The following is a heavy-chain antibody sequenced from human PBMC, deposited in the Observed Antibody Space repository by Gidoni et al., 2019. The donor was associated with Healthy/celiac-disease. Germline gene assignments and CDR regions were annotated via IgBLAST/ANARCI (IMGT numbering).Heavy chain of an antibody. CDR1: GFSLSNARMG. J-gene: IGHJ5*02. Sequence: QVTLKESGPVLVKPTETLTLTCTVSGFSLSNARMGVSWIRQPPGKALEWLAHIFSNDEKSYSTSLKSRLTISKDTSKSQVVLTMTNMDPVDTATYYCARMSLPAYDFWSGYYTGWFDPWGQGTLVTVSS. CDR3: ARMSLPAYDFWSGYYTGWFDP. V-gene: IGHV2-26*01. D-gene: IGHD3-3*01. CDR2: IFSNDEK.